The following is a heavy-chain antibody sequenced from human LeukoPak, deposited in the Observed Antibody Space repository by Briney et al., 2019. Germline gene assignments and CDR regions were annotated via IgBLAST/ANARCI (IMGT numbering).Heavy chain of an antibody. CDR1: GYTFTSYG. J-gene: IGHJ4*02. CDR3: ARVIRFLEWLDY. V-gene: IGHV1-18*01. CDR2: ISAYNGNT. Sequence: ASVNVSCKASGYTFTSYGISWVRQAPGQGLEWMGWISAYNGNTNYAQKLQGRVTMTTDTSTSTTYMELRSLRSDDTAVYYCARVIRFLEWLDYWGQGTLVTVSS. D-gene: IGHD3-3*01.